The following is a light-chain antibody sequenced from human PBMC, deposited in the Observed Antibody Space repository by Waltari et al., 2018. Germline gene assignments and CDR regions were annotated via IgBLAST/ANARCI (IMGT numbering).Light chain of an antibody. CDR2: DAS. Sequence: EVVLTQSPATLSLSPGDRATLSCRASQSVSTYLAWYQQKPGQAPRLLIFDASNRATGIPARFSGSGSGTDVSLTISSLEPEDFAVYYCQQRRKWRTFGQGTKLEI. V-gene: IGKV3-11*01. J-gene: IGKJ2*01. CDR3: QQRRKWRT. CDR1: QSVSTY.